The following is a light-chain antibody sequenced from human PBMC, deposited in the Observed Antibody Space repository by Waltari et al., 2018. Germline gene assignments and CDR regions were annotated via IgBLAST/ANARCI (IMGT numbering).Light chain of an antibody. CDR1: SSDIGGYDY. J-gene: IGLJ3*02. Sequence: QSALTQPASVSGSPGQSITISCSGTSSDIGGYDYVSWYQQYPGIAPKLIIYDVTNRPSGVSNRFSGSKSGYMASLTISGLQAADEAHYYCTSYTRKHTWVFGGGTKVTVL. CDR3: TSYTRKHTWV. V-gene: IGLV2-14*03. CDR2: DVT.